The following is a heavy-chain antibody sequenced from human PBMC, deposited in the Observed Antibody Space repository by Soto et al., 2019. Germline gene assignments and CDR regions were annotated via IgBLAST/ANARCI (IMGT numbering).Heavy chain of an antibody. J-gene: IGHJ5*02. D-gene: IGHD5-12*01. CDR1: GYTFTGYY. V-gene: IGHV1-2*04. CDR2: INPNSGGT. CDR3: ARGNLTLSGYDYGGFDP. Sequence: ASVKVSCKASGYTFTGYYMHWVRKAPGQGLEWMGWINPNSGGTNYAQKFQGWVTMTRDTSISTAYMELSRLRSDDTVVYYCARGNLTLSGYDYGGFDPWGQRTLVTVSS.